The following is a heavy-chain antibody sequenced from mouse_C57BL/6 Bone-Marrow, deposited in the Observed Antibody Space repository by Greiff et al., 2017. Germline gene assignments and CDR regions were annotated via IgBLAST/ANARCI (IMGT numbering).Heavy chain of an antibody. CDR1: GFSLTSYG. CDR2: IWRGGST. D-gene: IGHD1-1*01. J-gene: IGHJ4*01. V-gene: IGHV2-5*01. Sequence: VKLLESGPGLVQPSQSLSITCTVSGFSLTSYGVHWVRQSPGKGLEWLGVIWRGGSTDYNAAFMSRLSITKDNSKSQVFFKMNSLQADDTAIYYCAKKGDYYGSSCAMDYWGQGTSVTVSS. CDR3: AKKGDYYGSSCAMDY.